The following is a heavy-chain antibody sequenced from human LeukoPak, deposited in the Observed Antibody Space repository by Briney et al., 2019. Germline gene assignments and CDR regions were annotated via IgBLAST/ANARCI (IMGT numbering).Heavy chain of an antibody. J-gene: IGHJ6*02. CDR2: IYYSGST. V-gene: IGHV4-61*01. D-gene: IGHD3-10*01. CDR1: GGSVSSGSYY. Sequence: SETLSLTCTVSGGSVSSGSYYWSWIRQPPGKGLEWIGYIYYSGSTNYNPSLKSRVTISVDTSKNQFSLKLSSVTAADTAVYYCARGAVGGWVPPYYYYYGMDVWGQGTTVTVSS. CDR3: ARGAVGGWVPPYYYYYGMDV.